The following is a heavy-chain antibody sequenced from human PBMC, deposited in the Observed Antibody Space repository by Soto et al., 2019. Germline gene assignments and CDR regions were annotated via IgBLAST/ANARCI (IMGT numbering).Heavy chain of an antibody. J-gene: IGHJ6*03. D-gene: IGHD2-2*01. Sequence: ETLSLTCTVSGGSISSYYWSWIRQPPGKGLEWIGYIYYSGSTNYNPSLKSRVTISVDTSKNQFSLKLSSVTAADTAVYYCARGLVVPAAMPTFYYYMDVWGKGTTVTVSS. V-gene: IGHV4-59*01. CDR2: IYYSGST. CDR1: GGSISSYY. CDR3: ARGLVVPAAMPTFYYYMDV.